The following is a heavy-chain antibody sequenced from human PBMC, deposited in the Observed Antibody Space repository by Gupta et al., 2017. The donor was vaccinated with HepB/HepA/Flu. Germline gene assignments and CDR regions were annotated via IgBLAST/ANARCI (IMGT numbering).Heavy chain of an antibody. CDR1: GFTVSSNY. J-gene: IGHJ4*02. V-gene: IGHV3-53*04. CDR3: ARVGTAYDYVWGSYYY. D-gene: IGHD3-16*01. CDR2: IYSGGST. Sequence: EVQLVESGGGLVQPGGSLRLSCAASGFTVSSNYMSWVRQAPGKGLEWVSVIYSGGSTYYADSVKGRFTISRHNSKNTLYLQMNSLRAEDTAVYYCARVGTAYDYVWGSYYYWGQGTLVTGSS.